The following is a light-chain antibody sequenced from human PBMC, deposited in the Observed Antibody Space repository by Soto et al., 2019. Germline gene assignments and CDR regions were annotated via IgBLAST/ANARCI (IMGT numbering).Light chain of an antibody. Sequence: QSALTQPASVSGSPGQSITISCTRTSSDVGGYNYVSWYQQHPSKAPKLMIYDVTNRPSGVSNRFYGSKSGNTASLTISWLQTEDEADYSCSSYTNRGTQRFGGGTKLTGL. CDR1: SSDVGGYNY. J-gene: IGLJ2*01. V-gene: IGLV2-14*03. CDR3: SSYTNRGTQR. CDR2: DVT.